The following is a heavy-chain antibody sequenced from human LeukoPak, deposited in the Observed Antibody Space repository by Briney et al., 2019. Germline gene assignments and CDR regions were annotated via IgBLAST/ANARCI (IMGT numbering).Heavy chain of an antibody. CDR2: IYYSGST. D-gene: IGHD2-2*01. CDR1: GGSVSSGSYY. Sequence: SETLSLTCTVSGGSVSSGSYYWSWLRQPPGTGLEWIGYIYYSGSTNYNPSLKSRVTISVDTSKNQFSLKLSSVTAADTAVYYCARDIMPFYCSSTSCSDYGGQGTRVTVS. J-gene: IGHJ4*02. V-gene: IGHV4-61*01. CDR3: ARDIMPFYCSSTSCSDY.